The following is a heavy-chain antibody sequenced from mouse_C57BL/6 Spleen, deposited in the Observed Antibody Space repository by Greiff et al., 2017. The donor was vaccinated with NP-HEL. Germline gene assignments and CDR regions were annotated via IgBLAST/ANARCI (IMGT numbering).Heavy chain of an antibody. J-gene: IGHJ3*01. CDR3: ASYGISYGAWFAY. Sequence: QVQLQQPGAELVKPGASVKMSCKASGYTFTSYWITWVKQRPGQGLEWIGDIYPGSGSTNYNEKFKSKATLTVDTSSSTAYMQLSSLTSEDSAVYYCASYGISYGAWFAYWGQGTLVTVSA. D-gene: IGHD1-1*01. V-gene: IGHV1-55*01. CDR2: IYPGSGST. CDR1: GYTFTSYW.